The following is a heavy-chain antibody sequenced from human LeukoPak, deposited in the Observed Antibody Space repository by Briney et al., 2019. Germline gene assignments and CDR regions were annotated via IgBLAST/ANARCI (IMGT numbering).Heavy chain of an antibody. Sequence: SETLSLTCTVSGASVSSASYWTWIRQPPGKGVEWIAHIYNGVYTNYNPSLKSRVTISVDTSKNQFSLRLNSVTAADTAVYYCARDGGVAAAGFPPHYYYYGMDVWGQGTTVTVSS. J-gene: IGHJ6*02. CDR1: GASVSSASY. CDR3: ARDGGVAAAGFPPHYYYYGMDV. V-gene: IGHV4-61*01. CDR2: IYNGVYT. D-gene: IGHD6-13*01.